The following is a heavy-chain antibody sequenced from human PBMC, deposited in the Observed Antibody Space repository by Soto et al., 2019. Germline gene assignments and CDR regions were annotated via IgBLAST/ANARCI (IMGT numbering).Heavy chain of an antibody. CDR2: ISSSSSTI. V-gene: IGHV3-48*01. CDR1: GFTFSSYS. D-gene: IGHD6-13*01. Sequence: GGSLRLSCASSGFTFSSYSMNWVRQAPGKGLEWVSYISSSSSTIYYADSVKGRFTISRDNAKNSLYLQMNSLRAEDTAVYYCARHPERIAEIGWFDPWGQGTLVTV. J-gene: IGHJ5*02. CDR3: ARHPERIAEIGWFDP.